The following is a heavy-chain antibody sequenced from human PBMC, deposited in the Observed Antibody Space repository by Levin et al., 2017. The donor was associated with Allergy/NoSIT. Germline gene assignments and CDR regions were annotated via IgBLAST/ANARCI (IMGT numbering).Heavy chain of an antibody. D-gene: IGHD5-18*01. CDR2: IYNDGRT. CDR1: GFAVSNNY. CDR3: ARDTGMAIHDY. J-gene: IGHJ4*02. Sequence: ESLKISCAASGFAVSNNYMSWVRQAPGKGLEWVSIIYNDGRTYYTDSVKGRFTISKDTSENKLYLQMNSLRVEDTAVYYCARDTGMAIHDYWGQGTLVTVSS. V-gene: IGHV3-53*01.